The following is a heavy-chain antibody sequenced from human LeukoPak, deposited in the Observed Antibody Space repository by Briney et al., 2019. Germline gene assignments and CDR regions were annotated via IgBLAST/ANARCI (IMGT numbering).Heavy chain of an antibody. CDR3: ARGGSSTSCFDY. D-gene: IGHD2-2*01. V-gene: IGHV3-48*03. Sequence: PGGSLRLSCAASGVTFSSYEMNWVRQAPGKGLEWVSYISSSGSTIYYADSVKGRFTISRDNAKNSLYLQMNSLRAEDTAVYYCARGGSSTSCFDYWGQGTLVTVSS. J-gene: IGHJ4*02. CDR2: ISSSGSTI. CDR1: GVTFSSYE.